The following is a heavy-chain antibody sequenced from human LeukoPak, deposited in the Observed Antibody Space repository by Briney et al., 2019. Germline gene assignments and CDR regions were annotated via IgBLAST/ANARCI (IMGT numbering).Heavy chain of an antibody. CDR1: GFTFSSYG. J-gene: IGHJ4*02. D-gene: IGHD2-2*01. Sequence: GGSLRLSCAASGFTFSSYGMHWVRQAPGKGLEWVAVISYDGSNKYYADSVKGRFTISRDNSKNTLYLQMNSLRAEDTAVYYCAKPSKVVVPAALDYWGQGTLVTVSS. CDR2: ISYDGSNK. CDR3: AKPSKVVVPAALDY. V-gene: IGHV3-30*18.